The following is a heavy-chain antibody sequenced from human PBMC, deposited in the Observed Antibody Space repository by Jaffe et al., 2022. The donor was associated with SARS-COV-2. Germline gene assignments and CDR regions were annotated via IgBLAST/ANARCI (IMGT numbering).Heavy chain of an antibody. Sequence: QVQLQESGPGLVKPSQTLSLTCTVSGGSISSGSYYWSWIRQPAGKGLEWIGRIYTSGSTNYNPSLKSRVTISVDTSKNQFSLKLSSVTAADTAVYYCAGGAAAKDYWGQGTLVTVSS. CDR2: IYTSGST. D-gene: IGHD2-2*01. CDR3: AGGAAAKDY. CDR1: GGSISSGSYY. V-gene: IGHV4-61*02. J-gene: IGHJ4*02.